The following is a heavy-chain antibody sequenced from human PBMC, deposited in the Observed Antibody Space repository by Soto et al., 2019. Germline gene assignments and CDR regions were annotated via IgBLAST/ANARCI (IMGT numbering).Heavy chain of an antibody. CDR1: GYTFTSYA. V-gene: IGHV1-3*01. CDR3: ARDRIAAAGSKISYFAY. Sequence: ASVKVSCKASGYTFTSYAMHWVRQAPGQRLEWMGWINAGNGNTKYSQKFQGRVTITRDTSASTAYMELSSLRSEDTAVYYCARDRIAAAGSKISYFAYWGQGTLVTVSS. D-gene: IGHD6-13*01. CDR2: INAGNGNT. J-gene: IGHJ4*02.